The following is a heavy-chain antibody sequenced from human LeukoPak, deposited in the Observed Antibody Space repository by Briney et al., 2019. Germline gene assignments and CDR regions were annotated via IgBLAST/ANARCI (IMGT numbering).Heavy chain of an antibody. V-gene: IGHV1-2*02. J-gene: IGHJ4*02. CDR1: GYTFTGYY. Sequence: ASVKVSCKASGYTFTGYYLHWVRQAPGQGLEWMGWINPNGGGREYAQKFQGRVNMTRDTAISTAYMELSSLRSEDTAAYYCARKSSAVAGPFDYWGQGTLVTVSS. CDR3: ARKSSAVAGPFDY. D-gene: IGHD6-19*01. CDR2: INPNGGGR.